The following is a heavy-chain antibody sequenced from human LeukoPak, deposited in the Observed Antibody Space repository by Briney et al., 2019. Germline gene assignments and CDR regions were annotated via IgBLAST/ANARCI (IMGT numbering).Heavy chain of an antibody. CDR2: INSDATNT. CDR3: ARGVWGSSVHFDT. D-gene: IGHD3-16*01. Sequence: GGSLRLSCATSGFTLSSFWMHWVRQPPGKGLVWASRINSDATNTNYADFVKGRFTISRDNTKNTVYLQMNSLGAEDTAVYYCARGVWGSSVHFDTWGQGALVTVSS. V-gene: IGHV3-74*01. J-gene: IGHJ4*02. CDR1: GFTLSSFW.